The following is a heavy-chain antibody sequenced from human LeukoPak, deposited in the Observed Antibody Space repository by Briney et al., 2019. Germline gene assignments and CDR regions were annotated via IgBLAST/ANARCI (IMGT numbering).Heavy chain of an antibody. Sequence: SETLSLTCTVSGGSINNYYWSWIRQPAGKGLEWIGRIYTRGSTNYNPSLKSRVTMSVDTSKNQFSLKLSSVTAADTAVYYCARGASGIAAAGTRFDYWGQGTLVTVSS. CDR3: ARGASGIAAAGTRFDY. CDR1: GGSINNYY. V-gene: IGHV4-4*07. CDR2: IYTRGST. J-gene: IGHJ4*02. D-gene: IGHD6-13*01.